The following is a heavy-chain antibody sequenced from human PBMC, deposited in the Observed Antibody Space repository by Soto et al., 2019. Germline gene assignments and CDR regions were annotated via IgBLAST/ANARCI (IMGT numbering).Heavy chain of an antibody. J-gene: IGHJ4*02. CDR1: GGSFSCYY. CDR2: INHSGST. V-gene: IGHV4-34*01. Sequence: PSETLSLTCAVYGGSFSCYYWSWIRQPPGKGLEWIGEINHSGSTNYNPSLKSRVTISVDTSKNQFSLKLSSVTAADTAVYYCARGFYSSSPLDYWGQGTLVTVSS. CDR3: ARGFYSSSPLDY. D-gene: IGHD6-6*01.